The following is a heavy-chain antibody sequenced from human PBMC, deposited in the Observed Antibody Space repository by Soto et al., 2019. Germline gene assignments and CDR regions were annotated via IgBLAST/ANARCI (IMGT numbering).Heavy chain of an antibody. J-gene: IGHJ6*02. CDR3: ARDLSYYYYGMDV. V-gene: IGHV3-30-3*01. CDR2: ISYDGSNK. CDR1: GFTSSSYA. Sequence: QVQLVESGGGVVQPGRSLRLSCAASGFTSSSYAMHWVRQAPGKGLEWVAVISYDGSNKYYADSVKGRFTISRDNSKNTLYLQMNSLRAEDTAVYYCARDLSYYYYGMDVWGQGTTVTVSS.